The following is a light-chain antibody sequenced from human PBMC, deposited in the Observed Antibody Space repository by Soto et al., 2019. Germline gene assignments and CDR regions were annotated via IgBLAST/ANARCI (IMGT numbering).Light chain of an antibody. V-gene: IGKV3-20*01. CDR2: DAS. J-gene: IGKJ5*01. CDR1: QTVRNNY. Sequence: LTHSPGTLSLSPGERATLSCRAIQTVRNNYLAWYQQKPGQAPRLLIYDASSRATGIPDRFSGGGSGTDFTLTISRLEPEDFAMYYCHQYGISPPVTFGQGARLEVK. CDR3: HQYGISPPVT.